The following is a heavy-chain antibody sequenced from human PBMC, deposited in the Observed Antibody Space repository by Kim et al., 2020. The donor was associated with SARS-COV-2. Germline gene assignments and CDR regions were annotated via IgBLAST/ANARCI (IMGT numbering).Heavy chain of an antibody. CDR2: IYYGGST. V-gene: IGHV4-39*01. J-gene: IGHJ4*02. CDR3: ARHGSGSYSDPFDY. D-gene: IGHD3-10*01. CDR1: GGSISSSSYY. Sequence: SQTLSLTCTVSGGSISSSSYYWGWIRQPPGKGLEWIGTIYYGGSTYYSPSLKSRVTISLDTSKNQFSLKVSSVTAADTAVDYCARHGSGSYSDPFDYWGLGTLVTVSS.